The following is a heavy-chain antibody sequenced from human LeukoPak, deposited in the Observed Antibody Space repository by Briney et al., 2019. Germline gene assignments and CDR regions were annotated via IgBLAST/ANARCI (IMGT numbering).Heavy chain of an antibody. CDR3: AKVRIAAAGRWFDT. CDR2: ISAIGGGT. Sequence: GGSLRLSCAASRFTFSSYDMTFSSYAMSWVRQAPGKGLEWVSSISAIGGGTYYTDSVKGRFTISRDNSKNMLYLQMNSLRAEDTAVYYCAKVRIAAAGRWFDTWGQGTLVTVSS. CDR1: RFTFSSYDMTFSSYA. V-gene: IGHV3-23*01. J-gene: IGHJ5*02. D-gene: IGHD6-13*01.